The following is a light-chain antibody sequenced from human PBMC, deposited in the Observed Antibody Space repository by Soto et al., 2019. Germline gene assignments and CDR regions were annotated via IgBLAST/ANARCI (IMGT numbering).Light chain of an antibody. CDR2: HAS. CDR3: QQYYGLPPLT. V-gene: IGKV1-33*01. Sequence: DIQMTQSPSSLSASIGDRVTITCQASHNITNNVSWYQQKPGKAPNLLIYHASKLAKGVTSRFSGSGSGTDFSFIITSLQREDLATYYCQQYYGLPPLTFGQGTRLEI. CDR1: HNITNN. J-gene: IGKJ5*01.